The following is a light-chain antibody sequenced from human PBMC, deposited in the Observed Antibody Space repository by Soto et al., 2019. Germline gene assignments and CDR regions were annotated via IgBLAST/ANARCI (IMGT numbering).Light chain of an antibody. CDR1: SSDVGGYNY. CDR2: DVS. CDR3: SSYTSSSTLV. J-gene: IGLJ1*01. Sequence: QSVLTQPASGSGAPGHAITISCTGTSSDVGGYNYVSWYQQHPGKAPKLMIYDVSNRPSGVSNRFSGSKSGNTASLTISGLQAEDEADYYCSSYTSSSTLVFGTGTKVTVL. V-gene: IGLV2-14*01.